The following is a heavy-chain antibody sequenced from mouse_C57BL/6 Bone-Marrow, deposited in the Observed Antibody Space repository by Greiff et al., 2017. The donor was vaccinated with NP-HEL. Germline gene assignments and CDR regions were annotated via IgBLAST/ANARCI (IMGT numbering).Heavy chain of an antibody. CDR1: GYTFTDHT. CDR3: ARDGHYGSSCQRYYFDY. Sequence: QVQLQQSDAELVKPGASVKISCKVSGYTFTDHTIHWMQQRPEQGLEWIGYIYPRDGSTKYNEKFKGKATLTADKSSSTAYMQLNSLTSEDSAVDFCARDGHYGSSCQRYYFDYWGQGTTLTVSS. D-gene: IGHD1-1*01. V-gene: IGHV1-78*01. CDR2: IYPRDGST. J-gene: IGHJ2*01.